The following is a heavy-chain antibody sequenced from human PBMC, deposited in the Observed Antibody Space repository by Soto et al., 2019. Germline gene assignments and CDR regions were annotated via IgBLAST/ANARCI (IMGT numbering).Heavy chain of an antibody. CDR2: ITNSGRST. D-gene: IGHD3-10*01. J-gene: IGHJ4*02. Sequence: EVQLLESGGGLVQPGGSLRLSCAASGFTFSNYAMTWVRQAPGKGLEWVSTITNSGRSTYYADSVKGRFTISRHNSKNTLYLQMNSLRAEDTAVYFCAKRPASLICFDYWGQGALVTVSS. V-gene: IGHV3-23*01. CDR3: AKRPASLICFDY. CDR1: GFTFSNYA.